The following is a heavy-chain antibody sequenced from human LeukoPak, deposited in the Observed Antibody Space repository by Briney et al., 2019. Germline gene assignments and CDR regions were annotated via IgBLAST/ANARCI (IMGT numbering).Heavy chain of an antibody. CDR1: GGSISSYY. CDR3: ARVPPVPYLLDS. V-gene: IGHV4-4*07. Sequence: PSETLSLTCTVSGGSISSYYWSWIRQPAGKGLEWIGRIYASGSTNYNPSLKSRVTISVDKSKNQFSLNLTSVTAADTAVYYCARVPPVPYLLDSWGQGTHVTVSS. J-gene: IGHJ4*02. CDR2: IYASGST. D-gene: IGHD3-10*02.